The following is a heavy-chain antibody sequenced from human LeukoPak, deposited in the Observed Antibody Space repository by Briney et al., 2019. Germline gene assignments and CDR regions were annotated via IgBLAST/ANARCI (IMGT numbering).Heavy chain of an antibody. D-gene: IGHD3/OR15-3a*01. CDR1: GFMLSGSD. CDR3: ARDYDFWGNNWFDP. J-gene: IGHJ5*02. V-gene: IGHV3-33*08. Sequence: GGSLRLSCAASGFMLSGSDMHWVRQAPGKGLEWVAVIWYDGSNKYYADSVKGRFTISRDNSRNTLYLQMNSLRAEDTAVYYCARDYDFWGNNWFDPWGQGTLVTVSS. CDR2: IWYDGSNK.